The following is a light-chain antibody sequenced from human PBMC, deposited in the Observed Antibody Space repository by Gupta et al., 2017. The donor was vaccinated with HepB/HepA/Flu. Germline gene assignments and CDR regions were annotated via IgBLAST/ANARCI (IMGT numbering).Light chain of an antibody. Sequence: DIQMTQSPSSVSASVGDRVTLTCRASQGISNWLAWYQQKPGKAPKFLIYAASTLQSGVPSRFSGSGSGTDFTLTISSLQPEDFATYFCQQADSFPWTFGQGTKVEIK. J-gene: IGKJ1*01. V-gene: IGKV1-12*01. CDR1: QGISNW. CDR3: QQADSFPWT. CDR2: AAS.